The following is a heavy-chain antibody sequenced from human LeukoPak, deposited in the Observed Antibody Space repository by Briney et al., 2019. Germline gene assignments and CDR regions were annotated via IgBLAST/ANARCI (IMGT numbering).Heavy chain of an antibody. J-gene: IGHJ4*02. Sequence: PSETLSLTCIVSDGSISSSSFYWGWIRQPPGKGLEWIGSMYTGSYTGTTYYNPSLGSRVTVSVDTSKNLCSLKLTSVTAADTAVYYCVGEEYGTGSYYKSSDWGQGTLVTVSS. V-gene: IGHV4-39*01. CDR2: MYTGSYTGTT. D-gene: IGHD3-10*01. CDR1: DGSISSSSFY. CDR3: VGEEYGTGSYYKSSD.